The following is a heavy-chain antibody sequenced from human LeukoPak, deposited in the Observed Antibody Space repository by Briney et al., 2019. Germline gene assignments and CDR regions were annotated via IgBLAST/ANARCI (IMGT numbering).Heavy chain of an antibody. V-gene: IGHV3-30*02. D-gene: IGHD3-9*01. CDR3: AKDQYYSYDILTGYYSQGFDY. Sequence: PGGSLRLSCAASGFTFSSSEMHWVRQAPGKGLEWVAFIRYDGSNKYYADSVKGRFTISRDNSKNTLYLQMNSLRAEDTAVYYCAKDQYYSYDILTGYYSQGFDYWGQGTLVTVSS. J-gene: IGHJ4*02. CDR1: GFTFSSSE. CDR2: IRYDGSNK.